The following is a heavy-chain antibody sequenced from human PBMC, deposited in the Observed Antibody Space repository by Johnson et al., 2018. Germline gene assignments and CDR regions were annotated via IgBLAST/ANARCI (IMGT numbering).Heavy chain of an antibody. CDR2: IIPIFGTA. V-gene: IGHV1-69*12. D-gene: IGHD2-15*01. J-gene: IGHJ6*02. CDR3: ARVYCSGGSCYSEVYYYYYGMDV. CDR1: GGTFSSYA. Sequence: QVQLVQSGAEVKKPGSSVKVSCKASGGTFSSYAISWVRQAPGQGLEWMGGIIPIFGTANYAQKFQGRVTITADESTSTAYMELRSLRSEETAVSYCARVYCSGGSCYSEVYYYYYGMDVWGQGTTVTVSS.